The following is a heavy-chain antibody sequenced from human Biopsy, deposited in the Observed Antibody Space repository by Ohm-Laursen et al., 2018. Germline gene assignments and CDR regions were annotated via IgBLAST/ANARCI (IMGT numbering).Heavy chain of an antibody. D-gene: IGHD3-3*01. Sequence: SLRLSCAASGVTLSGYSMNWVRQAPGKGLEWVSSISASSSYIYYADSVKGRFTISRDNSKNTLYLQMNSLRAEDTAVYYCARASIFGVATSGFYYYGMDVWGQGTTVTVSS. J-gene: IGHJ6*02. CDR2: ISASSSYI. CDR3: ARASIFGVATSGFYYYGMDV. V-gene: IGHV3-21*01. CDR1: GVTLSGYS.